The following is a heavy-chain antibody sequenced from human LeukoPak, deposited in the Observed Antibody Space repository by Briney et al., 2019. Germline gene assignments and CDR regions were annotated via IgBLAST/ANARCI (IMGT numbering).Heavy chain of an antibody. V-gene: IGHV1-2*02. J-gene: IGHJ6*03. Sequence: ASVKVSCKASGYTFTGYYMHWVRQAPGQGLEWMGWINPNSGGTNYAQKFQGRVTMTRDTSISTAYMELSRLRSDDTAVYYCARDQYYDFWSGYRKWGLNYYMDVWGKGTTVTVSS. CDR3: ARDQYYDFWSGYRKWGLNYYMDV. CDR1: GYTFTGYY. CDR2: INPNSGGT. D-gene: IGHD3-3*01.